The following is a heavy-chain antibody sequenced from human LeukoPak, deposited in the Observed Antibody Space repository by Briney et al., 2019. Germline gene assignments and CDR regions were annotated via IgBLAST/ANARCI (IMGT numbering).Heavy chain of an antibody. J-gene: IGHJ4*02. CDR1: GGTFSSYA. CDR2: IIPIFGTA. CDR3: ARKGGGSFIFDY. V-gene: IGHV1-69*13. D-gene: IGHD1-26*01. Sequence: ASVKVSCKASGGTFSSYAISWVRQAPGQGLEWMGGIIPIFGTANYAQKFQGRVTITADESTSTAYMELSSLRSEDTAVYYCARKGGGSFIFDYWGQGTLVTVSS.